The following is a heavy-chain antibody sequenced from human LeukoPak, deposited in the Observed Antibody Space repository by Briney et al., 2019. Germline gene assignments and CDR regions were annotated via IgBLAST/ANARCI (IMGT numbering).Heavy chain of an antibody. D-gene: IGHD6-19*01. Sequence: GGSLRLSCAASGFTFSSYAMSWVRQAPGKGLEWVSTISGSGGSTYYADSVKGRFTISRDNSKNTLYLQMNSLRAEDTAVYYCAKDGYSSGWYDYWGQGTLVTVSS. CDR2: ISGSGGST. J-gene: IGHJ4*02. CDR3: AKDGYSSGWYDY. CDR1: GFTFSSYA. V-gene: IGHV3-23*01.